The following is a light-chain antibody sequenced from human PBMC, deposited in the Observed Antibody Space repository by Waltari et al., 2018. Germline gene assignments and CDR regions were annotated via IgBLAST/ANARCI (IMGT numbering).Light chain of an antibody. V-gene: IGKV3-20*01. CDR2: GAS. CDR1: QSAASIY. CDR3: QQYGDSPLYT. J-gene: IGKJ2*01. Sequence: EYALTQSTGTLSLSPGERTTLSSRASQSAASIYLAWYQQKPGQAPRLLIYGASNRANGIPDRFSGSGSGKDFTLTISRLEPEDFAVYYCQQYGDSPLYTFGRGTKLEIK.